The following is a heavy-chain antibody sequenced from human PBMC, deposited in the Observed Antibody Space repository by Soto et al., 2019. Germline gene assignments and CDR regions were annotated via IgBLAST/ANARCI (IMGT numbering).Heavy chain of an antibody. D-gene: IGHD1-20*01. J-gene: IGHJ4*02. CDR3: ATSQKGYNWNYFDH. Sequence: SETLSLTCAVSGGSISGSYYYWGWLRQSPGKGPEWIGSVFYTGFTSYNPSFDSRVSVSVDTLKNQFALKVSGVSAADTAVYYWATSQKGYNWNYFDHWGQGALVTVSS. CDR2: VFYTGFT. V-gene: IGHV4-39*01. CDR1: GGSISGSYYY.